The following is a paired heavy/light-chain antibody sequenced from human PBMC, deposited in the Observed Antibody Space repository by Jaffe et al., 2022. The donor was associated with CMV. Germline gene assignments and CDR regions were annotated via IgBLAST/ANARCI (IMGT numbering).Light chain of an antibody. Sequence: DIVMTQAPLSLSVTPGQPASISCKSSESLFYRDGKTYLSWYLQKPGQPPQLLIYEVYNRFSGVPDKFSGSGSGTDFILKISRVEAADVGVYYCMQSIQIPPTFGQGTKVEIK. CDR2: EVY. CDR3: MQSIQIPPT. CDR1: ESLFYRDGKTY. V-gene: IGKV2D-29*01. J-gene: IGKJ1*01.
Heavy chain of an antibody. V-gene: IGHV4-59*01. J-gene: IGHJ6*03. D-gene: IGHD3-10*01. CDR3: ARGGSARGVLVWKALSHYYYMDV. Sequence: QVRLQESGPGLVKSSETLSLACSVSAGSMTDFYWSWIRQSPGKELEWIGDIDSSGRVNYNPSLRSRLTISIDTSRNQFSLQFSSVTAADTAVYYCARGGSARGVLVWKALSHYYYMDVWGKGTTVIVSS. CDR2: IDSSGRV. CDR1: AGSMTDFY.